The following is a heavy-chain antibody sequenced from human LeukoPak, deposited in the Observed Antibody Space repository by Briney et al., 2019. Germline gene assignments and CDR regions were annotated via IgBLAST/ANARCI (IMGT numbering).Heavy chain of an antibody. Sequence: GGSLRLSCAPSGFTVSSNYMAWVRQAPEKGLEWLSIMFSGGNTYYADSVEGRFTISRDNSRNMLYLQMSSLRAEDTALYYCARGRDSSTFFDYWGQGTLVTVSS. J-gene: IGHJ4*02. CDR1: GFTVSSNY. CDR3: ARGRDSSTFFDY. V-gene: IGHV3-53*01. CDR2: MFSGGNT. D-gene: IGHD6-13*01.